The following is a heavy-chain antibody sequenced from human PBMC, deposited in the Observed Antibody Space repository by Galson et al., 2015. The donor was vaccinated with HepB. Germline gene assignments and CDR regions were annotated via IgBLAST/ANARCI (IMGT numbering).Heavy chain of an antibody. Sequence: SVKVSCKASGYTFTGYYMHWVRQAPGQGLEWMGWINPNSGGTNYARKFQGWVTMTRDTSISTAYMELSRLRSDDTAVYYCARGIDADTAMVTWGDYGMDVWGQGTTVTVSS. CDR1: GYTFTGYY. J-gene: IGHJ6*02. CDR2: INPNSGGT. V-gene: IGHV1-2*04. CDR3: ARGIDADTAMVTWGDYGMDV. D-gene: IGHD5-18*01.